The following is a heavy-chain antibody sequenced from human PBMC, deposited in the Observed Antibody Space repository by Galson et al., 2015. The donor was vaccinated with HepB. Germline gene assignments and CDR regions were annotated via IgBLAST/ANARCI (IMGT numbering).Heavy chain of an antibody. D-gene: IGHD4-17*01. V-gene: IGHV3-33*01. CDR1: GFTFSSYG. Sequence: SLRLSCAASGFTFSSYGMHWVRQAPGKGLEWVAVIWYDGSNKYYADSVKGRFTISRDNSKNTLYLQMNSLRAEDTAVYYCARDRGDAGYYYMDVWGQGTLVTVSS. CDR3: ARDRGDAGYYYMDV. CDR2: IWYDGSNK. J-gene: IGHJ6*03.